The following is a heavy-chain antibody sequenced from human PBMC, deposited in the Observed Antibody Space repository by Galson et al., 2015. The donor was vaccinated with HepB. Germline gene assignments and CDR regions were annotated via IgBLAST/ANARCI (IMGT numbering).Heavy chain of an antibody. D-gene: IGHD1-14*01. CDR2: ISYDGTNK. V-gene: IGHV3-30*18. J-gene: IGHJ6*03. CDR1: GFTFSSYA. CDR3: AKMAGNQYYFSYIDV. Sequence: SLRLSCAASGFTFSSYAMHWVRQAPGKGLEWVALISYDGTNKYYADSVKGRFTISRDNSKNTLYLQMNSLRAEDTAVYYCAKMAGNQYYFSYIDVWGKGTTVTVSS.